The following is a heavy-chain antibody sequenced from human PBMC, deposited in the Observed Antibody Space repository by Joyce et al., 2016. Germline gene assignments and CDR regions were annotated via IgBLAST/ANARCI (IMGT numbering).Heavy chain of an antibody. J-gene: IGHJ4*02. CDR3: AKDEQIYSSAWYIFDY. V-gene: IGHV3-30*18. CDR1: GFTFSSYG. D-gene: IGHD6-19*01. CDR2: ISYDGSNK. Sequence: QVQLVESGGGVVQPGRSLRLSCAASGFTFSSYGIHWVRQVPGKGLEWVAVISYDGSNKYYGDSLKGRFTISRDNSKNTLYLQMNSLKTEDTAVYYCAKDEQIYSSAWYIFDYWGQGTLVTVSS.